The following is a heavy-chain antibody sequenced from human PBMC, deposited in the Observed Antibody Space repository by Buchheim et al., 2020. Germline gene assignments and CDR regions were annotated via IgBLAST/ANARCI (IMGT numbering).Heavy chain of an antibody. CDR1: GFTFSSYG. CDR2: IWYDGSNK. CDR3: ARGGSYEKPAFDY. D-gene: IGHD3-16*01. Sequence: QVQLVESGGGVVQPGRSLRLSCAASGFTFSSYGMHWVRQAPGKGLEWVAVIWYDGSNKYYADSVKGRFTISRDNSKKTLYLQMNSLRAEDTAVYYCARGGSYEKPAFDYWGQGTL. V-gene: IGHV3-33*01. J-gene: IGHJ4*02.